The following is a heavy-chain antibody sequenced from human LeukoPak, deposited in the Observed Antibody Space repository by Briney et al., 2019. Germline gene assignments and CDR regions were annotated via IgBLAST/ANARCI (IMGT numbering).Heavy chain of an antibody. CDR2: IYYSGST. CDR3: ARHKNTIFGRAPGFDP. J-gene: IGHJ5*02. Sequence: SETLSLTCTVSGGSISSSSYYWGRIRQPPGKGLEWIGSIYYSGSTYYNPSLKSRVTISVDTSKNQFSLKLSSVTAADTAVYYCARHKNTIFGRAPGFDPWGQGTLVTVSS. V-gene: IGHV4-39*01. D-gene: IGHD3-3*01. CDR1: GGSISSSSYY.